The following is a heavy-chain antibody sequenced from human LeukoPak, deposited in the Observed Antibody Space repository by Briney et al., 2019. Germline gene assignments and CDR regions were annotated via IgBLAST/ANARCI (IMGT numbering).Heavy chain of an antibody. Sequence: PSETLSLTCTVSGGSISSYYWSWIRQPPGKGLEWIGYIYYSGSTNYNPSLKSRVTISVDKSKNQFSLKLSSVTAADTAVYYCARDPSLHYGGNSGTNDYWGQGTLVTVSS. V-gene: IGHV4-59*12. CDR2: IYYSGST. D-gene: IGHD4-23*01. CDR1: GGSISSYY. J-gene: IGHJ4*02. CDR3: ARDPSLHYGGNSGTNDY.